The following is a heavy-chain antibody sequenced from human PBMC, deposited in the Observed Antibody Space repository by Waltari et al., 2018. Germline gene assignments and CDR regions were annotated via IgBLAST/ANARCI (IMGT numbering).Heavy chain of an antibody. D-gene: IGHD3-10*01. CDR1: GYTFPDYD. CDR3: ATFGGDPRVDV. Sequence: EVQLVQSGAEVKKPGDTVKISGKCSGYTFPDYDMHWVQQAPGKGLEWMGIVVPEDGETIYAEKFQGRVTITADTSTDTAYMELSSLRSEDTAVYYCATFGGDPRVDVWGKGTTVTVSS. CDR2: VVPEDGET. V-gene: IGHV1-69-2*01. J-gene: IGHJ6*04.